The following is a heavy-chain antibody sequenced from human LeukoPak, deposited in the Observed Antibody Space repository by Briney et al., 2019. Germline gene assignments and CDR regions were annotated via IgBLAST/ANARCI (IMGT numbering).Heavy chain of an antibody. V-gene: IGHV1-2*02. CDR3: ARIYGLPYSSPRFDP. CDR1: GYTFTGYY. CDR2: INPNSGGT. J-gene: IGHJ5*02. Sequence: VASVKVSCKASGYTFTGYYMHWVRQAPGQGLEWMGWINPNSGGTNYAQKFQGRVTMTRDTSISTAYMELSRLRSDDTAVYYCARIYGLPYSSPRFDPWGQGTLVTVSS. D-gene: IGHD6-13*01.